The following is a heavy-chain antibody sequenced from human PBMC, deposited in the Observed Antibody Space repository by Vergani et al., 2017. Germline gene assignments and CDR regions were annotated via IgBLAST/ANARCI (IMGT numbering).Heavy chain of an antibody. V-gene: IGHV3-49*04. CDR2: LRRRAYGGTA. CDR3: TRGDKVVTPWGDYYYNGMDV. J-gene: IGHJ6*02. D-gene: IGHD4-23*01. CDR1: GFTFGDYD. Sequence: EVQLVESGGGLVQLGRSLRLSCTASGFTFGDYDMSWVRQAPGKGLEGVGFLRRRAYGGTAEHAASVKGRFTISRDDSKSIAYLQMNSLKTEDTAVYYCTRGDKVVTPWGDYYYNGMDVWGQGTTVTVSS.